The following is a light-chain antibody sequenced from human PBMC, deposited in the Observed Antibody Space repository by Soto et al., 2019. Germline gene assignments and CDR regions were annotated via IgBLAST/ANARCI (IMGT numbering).Light chain of an antibody. V-gene: IGKV1-5*03. Sequence: DIQMTQSPSTLSASVGDRVTITCRASQSINSRLAWYPQKPGKAPNLLIYKASSLESGVPSRFSGSGPGTELTLKISRLEPDDFATYYCRQYNHYWTFGQGTKVEIK. CDR3: RQYNHYWT. CDR2: KAS. J-gene: IGKJ1*01. CDR1: QSINSR.